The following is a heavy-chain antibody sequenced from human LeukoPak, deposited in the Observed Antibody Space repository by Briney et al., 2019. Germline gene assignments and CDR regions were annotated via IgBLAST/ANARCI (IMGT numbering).Heavy chain of an antibody. CDR1: GFTFSSYG. J-gene: IGHJ4*02. D-gene: IGHD3-22*01. CDR2: ISYDGSNK. V-gene: IGHV3-30*18. Sequence: RGSLRLSCAASGFTFSSYGMHWVRQAPGKGLEWVAVISYDGSNKYYADSVKGRFTISRDNSKNTLYLQMNSLRAEDTAVYYCAKGPFYYDSSGFDYWGQGTLVTVSS. CDR3: AKGPFYYDSSGFDY.